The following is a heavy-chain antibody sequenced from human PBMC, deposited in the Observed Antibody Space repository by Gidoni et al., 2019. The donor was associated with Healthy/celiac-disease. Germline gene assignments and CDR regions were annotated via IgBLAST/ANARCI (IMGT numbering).Heavy chain of an antibody. D-gene: IGHD6-13*01. CDR1: GFTFSDYY. CDR3: ARVYRYSSSGWFDP. V-gene: IGHV3-11*06. J-gene: IGHJ5*02. CDR2: ISSSSSYT. Sequence: QVQLVESGGGLVKPGGSLRLSCAASGFTFSDYYMSWIRQAPGKGLEWVSYISSSSSYTNYADSVKGRFTISRDNAKNSLYLQMNSLRAEDTAVYYCARVYRYSSSGWFDPWGQGTLVTVSS.